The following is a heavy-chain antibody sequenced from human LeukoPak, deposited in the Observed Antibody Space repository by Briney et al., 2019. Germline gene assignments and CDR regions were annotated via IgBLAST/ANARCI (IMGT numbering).Heavy chain of an antibody. CDR3: ARENPPSYLDY. V-gene: IGHV4-39*07. D-gene: IGHD1-14*01. CDR2: IYYSGST. J-gene: IGHJ4*02. CDR1: GGSISSSSYY. Sequence: PSETLSLTCTVSGGSISSSSYYWGWIRQPPGKGLEWIGGIYYSGSTYYNPSLKSRVTISLDTSKNQFSLKLSSVTAADTAVYYCARENPPSYLDYWGQGILVTVSS.